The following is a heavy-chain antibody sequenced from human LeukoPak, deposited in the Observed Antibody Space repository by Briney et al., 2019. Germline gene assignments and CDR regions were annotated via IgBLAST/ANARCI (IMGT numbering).Heavy chain of an antibody. CDR2: INHSGST. CDR3: ARGPNSSGWYVNY. Sequence: SETLSLTCAVYGGSFSGYYWSWNRQPPGKGLEWIGEINHSGSTNYNPSLKSRVTISVDTSKNQFSLKLSSVTAADTAVYYCARGPNSSGWYVNYWGQGTLVTVSS. D-gene: IGHD6-19*01. CDR1: GGSFSGYY. J-gene: IGHJ4*02. V-gene: IGHV4-34*01.